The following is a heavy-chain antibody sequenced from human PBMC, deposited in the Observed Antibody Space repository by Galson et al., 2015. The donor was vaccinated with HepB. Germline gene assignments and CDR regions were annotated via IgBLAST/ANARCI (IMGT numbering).Heavy chain of an antibody. CDR3: ARTGRSPYDAFDI. D-gene: IGHD7-27*01. Sequence: SVKVSCKASGYTFTSYGISWVRQAPGQGLEWMGWISAYNGNTNYAQKLQGRVTMTTDTSTSTACMELRSLRSDDTAVYYCARTGRSPYDAFDIWGQGTMVTVSS. J-gene: IGHJ3*02. V-gene: IGHV1-18*04. CDR1: GYTFTSYG. CDR2: ISAYNGNT.